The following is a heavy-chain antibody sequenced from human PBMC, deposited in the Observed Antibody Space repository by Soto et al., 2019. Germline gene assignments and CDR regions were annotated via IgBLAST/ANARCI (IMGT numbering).Heavy chain of an antibody. V-gene: IGHV3-15*01. CDR3: TTLACIAARPEAFDI. D-gene: IGHD6-6*01. J-gene: IGHJ3*02. CDR1: GFTFSNAW. CDR2: IKSKTDGGTT. Sequence: GGSLRLSCAASGFTFSNAWMSWVRQAPGKGLEWVGRIKSKTDGGTTDYAAPVKGRFTISRDDSNNKLYLQMNSLKTEDTAVYYCTTLACIAARPEAFDIWGQGTMVTVSS.